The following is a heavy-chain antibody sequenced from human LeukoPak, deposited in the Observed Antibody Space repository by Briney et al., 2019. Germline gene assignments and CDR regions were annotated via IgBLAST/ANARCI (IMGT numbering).Heavy chain of an antibody. J-gene: IGHJ5*02. D-gene: IGHD6-19*01. CDR2: IYLGDSDT. Sequence: GEALKISRKGSGYSLTSYWIGWVRQIPGKGLEWVGIIYLGDSDTRYSPSFQGQVTISADKSINTAYPYWGSLKASDTAMYYCAKSARIAVAGNWFDPWGQGTLVTVSS. CDR1: GYSLTSYW. CDR3: AKSARIAVAGNWFDP. V-gene: IGHV5-51*01.